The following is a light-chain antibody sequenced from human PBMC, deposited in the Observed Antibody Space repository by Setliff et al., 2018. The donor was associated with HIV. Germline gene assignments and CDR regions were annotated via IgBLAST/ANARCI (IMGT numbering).Light chain of an antibody. CDR2: GNT. Sequence: QSALTQPPSVSGAPGQRVTISCSGSSSNIGAGYVVHWYQQLPGTAPKLLIYGNTNRPSGVPDRFSGSKSGTSASLAITGLRTEDEAEYYCQSYDTSLRGYVFGTGTKVTVL. CDR3: QSYDTSLRGYV. CDR1: SSNIGAGYV. V-gene: IGLV1-40*01. J-gene: IGLJ1*01.